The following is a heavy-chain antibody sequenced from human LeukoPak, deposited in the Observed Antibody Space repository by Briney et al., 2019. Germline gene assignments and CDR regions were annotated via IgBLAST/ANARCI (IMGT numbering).Heavy chain of an antibody. J-gene: IGHJ4*02. D-gene: IGHD6-19*01. CDR3: ARKSGWSFDY. Sequence: GGSLRLSCAASGFTFSSYAMSWVRQAPGKGLEWVAVIWYDGSNKYYADSVKGRFTISRDNSKNTLYLQMNSLRAEDTAVYYCARKSGWSFDYWGQGTLVTVSS. CDR2: IWYDGSNK. CDR1: GFTFSSYA. V-gene: IGHV3-33*08.